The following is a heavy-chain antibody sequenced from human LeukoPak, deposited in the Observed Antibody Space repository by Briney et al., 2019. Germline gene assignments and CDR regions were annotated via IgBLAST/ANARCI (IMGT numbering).Heavy chain of an antibody. CDR3: ARGRDGRFGELFRPFDY. Sequence: GGSLRLSCAASGFTFSSYAMHWVRQAPGKGLEYVSAISSNGGSTYYANSVKGRFTISRDNSKNTLYLQMGSLRAEDMAVYYCARGRDGRFGELFRPFDYWGQGTLVTVSS. D-gene: IGHD3-10*01. CDR1: GFTFSSYA. V-gene: IGHV3-64*01. CDR2: ISSNGGST. J-gene: IGHJ4*02.